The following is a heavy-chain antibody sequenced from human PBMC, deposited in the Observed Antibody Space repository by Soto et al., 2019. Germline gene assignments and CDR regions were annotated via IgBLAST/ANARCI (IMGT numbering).Heavy chain of an antibody. Sequence: SETLSLTCAISGDSVSSNSAAWNWIRQSPSRGLEWLGRTYYRSKWYNDYAVSVKSRITINPDTSKNHFSLRLFSMTASDTAVYFCASRYYHLSAGYRYYESFYFDNWGPGTLVTVSS. D-gene: IGHD3-9*01. CDR3: ASRYYHLSAGYRYYESFYFDN. V-gene: IGHV6-1*01. CDR2: TYYRSKWYN. CDR1: GDSVSSNSAA. J-gene: IGHJ4*02.